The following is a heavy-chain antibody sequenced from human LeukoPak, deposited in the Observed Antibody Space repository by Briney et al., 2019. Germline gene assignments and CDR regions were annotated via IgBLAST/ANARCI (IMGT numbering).Heavy chain of an antibody. Sequence: SETLSLTCTVSGVSISSSNSYWGWVRQPRGKGLGWIGSIYYRGTTYYNASLKSRVSISIDTSKNQFSLRLTSVTAADTAVYYCARQTGAGLFILPGGQGTLVTVSS. J-gene: IGHJ4*02. CDR3: ARQTGAGLFILP. D-gene: IGHD3/OR15-3a*01. CDR1: GVSISSSNSY. CDR2: IYYRGTT. V-gene: IGHV4-39*01.